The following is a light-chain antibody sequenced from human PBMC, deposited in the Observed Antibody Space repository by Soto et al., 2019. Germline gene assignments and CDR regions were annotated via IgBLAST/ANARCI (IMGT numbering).Light chain of an antibody. CDR2: GAS. CDR1: QDISDS. J-gene: IGKJ4*01. CDR3: QQYDERPLT. V-gene: IGKV1-33*01. Sequence: DIQITQSPSSLSASVGYIVTITCQASQDISDSLNWYQQKPGKAPNLVIFGASNLETGVPSRFSGSGSGTDFTLTISSLQPEDIATYYCQQYDERPLTFGGGTNVEIK.